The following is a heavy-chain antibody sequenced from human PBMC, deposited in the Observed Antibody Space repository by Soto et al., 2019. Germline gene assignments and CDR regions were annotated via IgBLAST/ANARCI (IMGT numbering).Heavy chain of an antibody. CDR3: ARDTWDYDILTGYYKYYGMDV. CDR1: GGSVSSGSYY. J-gene: IGHJ6*02. D-gene: IGHD3-9*01. CDR2: IYYSGST. V-gene: IGHV4-61*01. Sequence: QVQLQESGPGLVKPSETLSLTCTVSGGSVSSGSYYWSWIRQPPGKGLEWIGYIYYSGSTNYNPSLKGRGTISVDTSKNQFSLKLSSVTAADTAVYYCARDTWDYDILTGYYKYYGMDVWGQGTTVTVSS.